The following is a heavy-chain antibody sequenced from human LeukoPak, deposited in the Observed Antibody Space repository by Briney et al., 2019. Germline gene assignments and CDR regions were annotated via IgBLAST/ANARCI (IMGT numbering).Heavy chain of an antibody. J-gene: IGHJ4*02. CDR2: INPNSGGT. V-gene: IGHV1-2*02. Sequence: ASVKLSCKASGYTFTGYYMHWVRQAPGQGLGWMGWINPNSGGTNYAQKFQGRVTMTRDTSISTAYMELSRLRSDDTAVYYCATSLHCSSTSCRNYWGQGTLVTVSS. CDR3: ATSLHCSSTSCRNY. D-gene: IGHD2-2*01. CDR1: GYTFTGYY.